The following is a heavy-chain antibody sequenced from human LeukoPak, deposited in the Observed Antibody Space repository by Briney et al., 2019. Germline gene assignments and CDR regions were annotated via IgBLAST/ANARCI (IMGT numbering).Heavy chain of an antibody. V-gene: IGHV4-39*01. Sequence: SETLSLTCTVSGGSISNEPYYWGWIRQSPGKGLEWIGAIYYRGTTSYNPSLKSRAIISVDTSKNQFSLKLSSVTAADTALYYCARLSYYYDVSGNLFDYWGQGILVTISS. CDR1: GGSISNEPYY. CDR2: IYYRGTT. CDR3: ARLSYYYDVSGNLFDY. J-gene: IGHJ4*02. D-gene: IGHD3-22*01.